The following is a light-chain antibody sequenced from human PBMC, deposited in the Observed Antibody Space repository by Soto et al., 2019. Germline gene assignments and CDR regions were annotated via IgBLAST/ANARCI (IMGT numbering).Light chain of an antibody. J-gene: IGLJ1*01. CDR3: SSYAGTNTRYL. V-gene: IGLV2-8*01. CDR1: NSDVGSYNF. Sequence: QSVLTQPPSASGSPGQSVTISCTGANSDVGSYNFVSWYQQHPGRAPKLLIYEVSKRPSGVPDRFSGSKSGNPASLTVSGLQAEDEADYYCSSYAGTNTRYLFGSGTKVTVL. CDR2: EVS.